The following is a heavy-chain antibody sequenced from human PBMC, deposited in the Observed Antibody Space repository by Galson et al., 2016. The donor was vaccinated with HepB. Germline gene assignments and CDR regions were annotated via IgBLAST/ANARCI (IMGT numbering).Heavy chain of an antibody. CDR3: ARDWGRLAAYYFDY. Sequence: LSLSCSAPGLSSSLSAMHTAPQAPGKSLYWAAVISHDGKKEFYADSVKGRFSISRDNSKNTVYLQMNSLRPDDTAVYYCARDWGRLAAYYFDYWGQGALVTVSS. V-gene: IGHV3-30*04. CDR1: GLSSSLSA. J-gene: IGHJ4*02. D-gene: IGHD3-16*01. CDR2: ISHDGKKE.